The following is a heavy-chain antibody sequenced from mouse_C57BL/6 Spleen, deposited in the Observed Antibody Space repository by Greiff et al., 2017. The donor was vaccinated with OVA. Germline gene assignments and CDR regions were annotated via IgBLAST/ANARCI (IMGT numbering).Heavy chain of an antibody. V-gene: IGHV1-50*01. D-gene: IGHD2-3*01. Sequence: QVQLQQPGAELVKPGASVKLSCKASGYTFTSYWMQWVKQRPGQGLEWIGEIDPSDSYTNYNQKFKGKATLTVDTSSSTAYMQLSSLTSEDSAVYYCARAEGYWAYWGQGTLVTVSA. CDR2: IDPSDSYT. CDR1: GYTFTSYW. CDR3: ARAEGYWAY. J-gene: IGHJ3*01.